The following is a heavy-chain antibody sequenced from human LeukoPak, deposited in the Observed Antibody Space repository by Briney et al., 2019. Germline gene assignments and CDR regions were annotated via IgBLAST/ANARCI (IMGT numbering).Heavy chain of an antibody. V-gene: IGHV4-34*01. CDR2: INHSGST. Sequence: SETLSLTCTVSGGSISSYYWSWIRQPPGKGLEWIGEINHSGSTNYNPSLKSRVTISVDTSKNQFSLKLSSVTAADTAVYYCARYLCRYFDYWGQGTLVTVSS. J-gene: IGHJ4*02. CDR3: ARYLCRYFDY. CDR1: GGSISSYY. D-gene: IGHD2-8*01.